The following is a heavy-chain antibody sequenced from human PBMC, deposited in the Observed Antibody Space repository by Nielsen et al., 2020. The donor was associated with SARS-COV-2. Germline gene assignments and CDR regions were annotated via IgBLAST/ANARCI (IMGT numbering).Heavy chain of an antibody. J-gene: IGHJ4*02. CDR2: ITGGSLYI. Sequence: GESLKISCSASGFTFSDYYMSWVRQAPGKGLEWVSHITGGSLYINYADSVKGRFTISRDNSKNTLYLQMGGLRAEDTAVYYCARESVSGDWPSFDYWGQGTLVTVSS. CDR1: GFTFSDYY. CDR3: ARESVSGDWPSFDY. D-gene: IGHD2-21*02. V-gene: IGHV3-11*06.